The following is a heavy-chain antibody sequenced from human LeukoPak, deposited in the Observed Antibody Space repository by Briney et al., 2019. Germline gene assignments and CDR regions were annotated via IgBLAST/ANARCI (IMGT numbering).Heavy chain of an antibody. CDR1: GFTVSSNY. D-gene: IGHD2-21*02. CDR3: ATIVWTATPPFDY. V-gene: IGHV3-53*01. Sequence: GGSLRLSCAASGFTVSSNYMSWVRQAPGKGLEWVSVIYSGGSTYYADSVKGRFTISRDNSKNTLYLQMNSLRAEDTAVYYCATIVWTATPPFDYWGQGTLVTVSS. J-gene: IGHJ4*02. CDR2: IYSGGST.